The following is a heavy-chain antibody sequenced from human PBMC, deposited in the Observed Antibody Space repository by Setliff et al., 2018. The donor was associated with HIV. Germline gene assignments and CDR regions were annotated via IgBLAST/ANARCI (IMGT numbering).Heavy chain of an antibody. CDR3: ANLWELGA. V-gene: IGHV3-15*04. CDR1: GFSLTNSRFSFNFAW. D-gene: IGHD3-16*01. J-gene: IGHJ5*02. Sequence: AGGSLRLSCAASGFSLTNSRFSFNFAWLAWVRQAPGKGLEWVGRIGGQAEGGATAYAPPVRARFTISRDNARTSLFLEMRSLRDEDTAVYLCANLWELGAWGQGTLVTVSS. CDR2: IGGQAEGGAT.